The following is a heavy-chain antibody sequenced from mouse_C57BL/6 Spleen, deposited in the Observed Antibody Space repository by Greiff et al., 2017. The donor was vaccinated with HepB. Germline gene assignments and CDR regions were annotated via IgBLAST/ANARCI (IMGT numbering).Heavy chain of an antibody. CDR2: INYDGSST. CDR1: GFTFSDYY. CDR3: ARAAITTVVFDY. Sequence: EVKLVESEGGLVQPGSSMKLSCTASGFTFSDYYMAWVRQVPEKGLEWVANINYDGSSTYYLDSLKSRFIISRDNAKNILYLQMSSLKSEDTATYYCARAAITTVVFDYWGQGTTRTVSS. V-gene: IGHV5-16*01. D-gene: IGHD1-1*01. J-gene: IGHJ2*01.